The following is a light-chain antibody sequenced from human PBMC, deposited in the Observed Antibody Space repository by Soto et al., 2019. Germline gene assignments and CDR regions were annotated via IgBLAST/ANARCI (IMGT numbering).Light chain of an antibody. CDR1: QNIDSS. CDR3: QVYGDSPEWT. V-gene: IGKV3-20*01. CDR2: GAS. J-gene: IGKJ1*01. Sequence: EIVLTQSPGTLSLSLGERATLSCKASQNIDSSLAWYQQTPGQAPRLLIYGASSRATGIPGRFSGSGFGTDFTLTISRLEPEDSAVYYCQVYGDSPEWTFGQGTKVEIK.